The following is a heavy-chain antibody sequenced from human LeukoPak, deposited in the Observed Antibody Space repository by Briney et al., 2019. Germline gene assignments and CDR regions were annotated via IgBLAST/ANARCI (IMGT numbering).Heavy chain of an antibody. Sequence: PSETLSLTCTVSGGSISTYYWSWIRQPAGKGLEWIGRIYSSGTTNYNPSLKSRVTMSVDTSKNQFSLKLSAVTAADTAVYFCANTVTTLNYYYGMDVWGQGTTVTVSS. CDR2: IYSSGTT. CDR1: GGSISTYY. V-gene: IGHV4-4*07. J-gene: IGHJ6*02. D-gene: IGHD4-17*01. CDR3: ANTVTTLNYYYGMDV.